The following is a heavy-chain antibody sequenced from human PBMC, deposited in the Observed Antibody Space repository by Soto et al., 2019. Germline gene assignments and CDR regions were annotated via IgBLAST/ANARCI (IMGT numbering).Heavy chain of an antibody. CDR2: ISYEGTNK. Sequence: QVQLVESGGGVVQPGWSLRLSCAASGFTFSSYGMHWVRQAPGKGLEWVAVISYEGTNKYYGDSVKGRFTISRDNSKNTLLLQMNSLRVEDTAVYFCAKDRDYDFWSGYYTDHWGQGTRVTVSS. V-gene: IGHV3-30*18. J-gene: IGHJ4*02. CDR3: AKDRDYDFWSGYYTDH. CDR1: GFTFSSYG. D-gene: IGHD3-3*01.